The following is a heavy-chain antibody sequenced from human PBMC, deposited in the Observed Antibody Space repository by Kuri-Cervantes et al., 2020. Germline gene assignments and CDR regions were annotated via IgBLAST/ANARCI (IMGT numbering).Heavy chain of an antibody. CDR3: ARVVGYSSSWTFDYYYYMDV. D-gene: IGHD6-13*01. Sequence: SETLSLTCTVSGGSISSYYWSWIRQPPGKGLEWIGYIYYSGSTNYNPSLKSRVTISVDTSKNQFSLKLSSVTAADTAVYYCARVVGYSSSWTFDYYYYMDVWGKGITVTVSS. CDR1: GGSISSYY. V-gene: IGHV4-59*01. J-gene: IGHJ6*03. CDR2: IYYSGST.